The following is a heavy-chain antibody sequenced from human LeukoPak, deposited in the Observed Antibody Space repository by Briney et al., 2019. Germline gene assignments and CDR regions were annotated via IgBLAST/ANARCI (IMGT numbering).Heavy chain of an antibody. J-gene: IGHJ4*02. V-gene: IGHV3-23*01. CDR2: ISGGGETT. Sequence: GGSLRLSCAASGFTFSTYAMNWVRQAPGKGLEWVSSISGGGETTYYADSAKGRFTISRDNSQNTLYLQMNSLRAEDTAVYYCARDYADYVGYFFFDYWGQGTLVTVSS. CDR3: ARDYADYVGYFFFDY. CDR1: GFTFSTYA. D-gene: IGHD4-17*01.